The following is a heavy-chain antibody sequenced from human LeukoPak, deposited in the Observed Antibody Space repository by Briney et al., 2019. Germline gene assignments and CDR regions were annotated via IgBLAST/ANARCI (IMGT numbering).Heavy chain of an antibody. J-gene: IGHJ4*02. CDR1: GFTFNTYA. Sequence: GGSLRLSCAASGFTFNTYAMSWVRQAPGKGLEWVGRIKSKTDGGTTDYAVPVKGRFTISRDDSKNTLYLQMNSLKTEDTAVYYCTTLTYYDFWSGYYGGYYFDCWGQGTLVTVSS. V-gene: IGHV3-15*01. CDR2: IKSKTDGGTT. D-gene: IGHD3-3*01. CDR3: TTLTYYDFWSGYYGGYYFDC.